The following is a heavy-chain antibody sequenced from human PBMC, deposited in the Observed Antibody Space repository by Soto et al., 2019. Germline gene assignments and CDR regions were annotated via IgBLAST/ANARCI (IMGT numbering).Heavy chain of an antibody. Sequence: GGSLRLSCAASGFTFSSYSMNWVRQAPGKGLEWVSYISSSSSTIYYADSVKGRFTISRGNAKNTLNLQMNSLRAEDTAVYYCARDRAAYCGGDCSSDYWGQGTLVTVSS. V-gene: IGHV3-48*04. J-gene: IGHJ4*02. CDR1: GFTFSSYS. CDR3: ARDRAAYCGGDCSSDY. CDR2: ISSSSSTI. D-gene: IGHD2-21*02.